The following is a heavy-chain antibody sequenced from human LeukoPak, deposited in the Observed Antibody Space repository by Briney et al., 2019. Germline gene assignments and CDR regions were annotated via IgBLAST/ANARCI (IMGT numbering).Heavy chain of an antibody. D-gene: IGHD6-13*01. Sequence: PSETLSLTCTVSGDSVSSGSYYWGWIRQPPGKGLEWIGYIYYSGITNYNPSLKSLATISVDTSKNQFSLKLSSVTAADTAVYYCARDSSWFAEWGQGTLVTVSS. CDR2: IYYSGIT. CDR1: GDSVSSGSYY. CDR3: ARDSSWFAE. J-gene: IGHJ4*02. V-gene: IGHV4-61*01.